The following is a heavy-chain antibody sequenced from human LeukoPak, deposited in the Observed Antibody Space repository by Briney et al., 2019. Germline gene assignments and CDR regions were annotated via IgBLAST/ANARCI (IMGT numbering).Heavy chain of an antibody. CDR3: ATPSTRGYCSSTSCYPTHYYYYYMDV. CDR1: GGTFSSYA. D-gene: IGHD2-2*01. CDR2: IIPIFGTA. J-gene: IGHJ6*03. V-gene: IGHV1-69*05. Sequence: ASVKVSCKASGGTFSSYAISWVRQAPGQGLEWMGGIIPIFGTANYAQKFQGRVTITTDESTSTAYMELSSLRSEDTAVYYCATPSTRGYCSSTSCYPTHYYYYYMDVWGKGTTVTVSS.